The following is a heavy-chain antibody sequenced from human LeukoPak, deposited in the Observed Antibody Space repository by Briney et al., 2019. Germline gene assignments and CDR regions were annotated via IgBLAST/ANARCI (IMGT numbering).Heavy chain of an antibody. J-gene: IGHJ6*02. CDR3: ARDRYFDWFTPGVSQYYYYGMDV. CDR1: GFTFSSYS. CDR2: ISSSSSYI. V-gene: IGHV3-21*01. D-gene: IGHD3-9*01. Sequence: GGSLRLSCAASGFTFSSYSMNWVRQAPGKGLEWVSSISSSSSYIYYADSVKGRFTISRDNAKNSLYLQMNSLRAEDTAVYYCARDRYFDWFTPGVSQYYYYGMDVWGQGTTVTVSS.